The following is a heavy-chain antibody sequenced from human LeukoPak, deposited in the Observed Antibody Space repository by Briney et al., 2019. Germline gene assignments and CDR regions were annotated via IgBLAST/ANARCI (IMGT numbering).Heavy chain of an antibody. Sequence: ESGPALVKPTETLTVTCSFSGFSLTTSAEGVGWIRQPPGKALEWLAVIYWDDDQRYSPSLKSRLTITKDTHKKQVVLRMTDMDPVDTGTYYCAHRQRWLDFDYWGQGIQVTVSS. V-gene: IGHV2-5*02. CDR3: AHRQRWLDFDY. D-gene: IGHD4-23*01. CDR1: GFSLTTSAEG. CDR2: IYWDDDQ. J-gene: IGHJ4*02.